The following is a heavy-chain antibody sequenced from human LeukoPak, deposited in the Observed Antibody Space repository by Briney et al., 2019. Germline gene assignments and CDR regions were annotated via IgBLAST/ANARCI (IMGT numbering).Heavy chain of an antibody. D-gene: IGHD3-22*01. V-gene: IGHV3-23*01. CDR2: ISGSGGHT. Sequence: GGSLRLSCAASGFTFSSYAMGWVGQAPGKRPEWVSSISGSGGHTYFADSVKGRFTISRDNSKNTLDLQMNSLKVEDTAVYYCAKFRYHSNDNNYLDFNYWGQGTLVTVSS. CDR3: AKFRYHSNDNNYLDFNY. CDR1: GFTFSSYA. J-gene: IGHJ4*02.